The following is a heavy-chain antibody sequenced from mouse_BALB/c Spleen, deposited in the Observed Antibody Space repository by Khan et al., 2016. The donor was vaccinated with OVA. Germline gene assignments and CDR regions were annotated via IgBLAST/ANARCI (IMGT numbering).Heavy chain of an antibody. V-gene: IGHV5-6*01. D-gene: IGHD1-1*01. CDR2: VSTGGSYT. CDR3: TRPAYYYGSEGYDY. CDR1: GFTFSTYG. J-gene: IGHJ3*01. Sequence: EVELVESGGDLVKPGGSLKLSCAASGFTFSTYGMSWVRQAPDKRLEWVATVSTGGSYTYYPDSVKGRFTISRDNAKNTLYLQMSGLRSEDTAMFYCTRPAYYYGSEGYDYWGQGTLVTVSA.